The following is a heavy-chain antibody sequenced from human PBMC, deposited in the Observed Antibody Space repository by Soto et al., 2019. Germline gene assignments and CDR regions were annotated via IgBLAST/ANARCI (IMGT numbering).Heavy chain of an antibody. D-gene: IGHD6-19*01. J-gene: IGHJ4*02. Sequence: EVQLVESGGGSVQPGGSLRLSCAASGFTFSSYWMHWVRQVPGKGLLWVSGINSDGSTTNYADSVKGRFTISRDNAQNTLYLQMNSLRAEDTAVYYCSGGWYYFDYWGQGTLVTVSS. CDR2: INSDGSTT. CDR1: GFTFSSYW. CDR3: SGGWYYFDY. V-gene: IGHV3-74*01.